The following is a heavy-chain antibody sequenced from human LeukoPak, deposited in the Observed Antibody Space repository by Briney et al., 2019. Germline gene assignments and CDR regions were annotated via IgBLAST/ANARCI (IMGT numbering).Heavy chain of an antibody. CDR1: GFTFSSYS. J-gene: IGHJ4*02. D-gene: IGHD1-26*01. CDR2: ISGSGGST. CDR3: AKVQVGATILDY. Sequence: GGSLRLSCAASGFTFSSYSMNWVRQAPGKGLEWVSAISGSGGSTYYADSVKGRFTISRDNSKNTLYLQMNSLRAEDTAVYYCAKVQVGATILDYWGQGTLVTVSS. V-gene: IGHV3-23*01.